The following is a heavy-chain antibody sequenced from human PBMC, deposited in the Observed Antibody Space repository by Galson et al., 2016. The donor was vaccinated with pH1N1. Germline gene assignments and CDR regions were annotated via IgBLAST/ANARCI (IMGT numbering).Heavy chain of an antibody. J-gene: IGHJ6*03. CDR3: ARSPADPGYSYYYMDV. V-gene: IGHV5-51*03. CDR2: IFPGDSDT. Sequence: QSGAEVKKPGESLEISCKGSGYSFTSYWIGWVRQMPGKGLEWMGIIFPGDSDTRYSPSFQGQVTISADKSISTAYLQWNSLRASDTAMYYCARSPADPGYSYYYMDVWGKGTTVSVSS. D-gene: IGHD2-21*01. CDR1: GYSFTSYW.